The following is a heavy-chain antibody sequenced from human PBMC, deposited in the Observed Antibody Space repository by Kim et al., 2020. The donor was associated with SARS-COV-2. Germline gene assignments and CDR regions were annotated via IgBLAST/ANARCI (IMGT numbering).Heavy chain of an antibody. V-gene: IGHV3-30*18. CDR2: ISYDGSNK. CDR3: ANLYGSGSIDY. Sequence: GGSLRLSCAASGFTFSSYGMHWVRQAPGKGLEWVAVISYDGSNKYYADSVKGRFTISRDNSKNTLYLQMNSLRAEDTAVYYCANLYGSGSIDYWGQGTLVTVSS. J-gene: IGHJ4*02. CDR1: GFTFSSYG. D-gene: IGHD3-10*01.